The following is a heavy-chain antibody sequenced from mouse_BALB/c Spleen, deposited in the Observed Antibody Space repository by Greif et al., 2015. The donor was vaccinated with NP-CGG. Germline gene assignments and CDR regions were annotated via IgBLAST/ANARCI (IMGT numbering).Heavy chain of an antibody. J-gene: IGHJ3*01. CDR3: ARHAEGNSFAY. CDR2: ISSGGSYT. CDR1: GFTFSSYG. V-gene: IGHV5-6*01. D-gene: IGHD2-1*01. Sequence: EVKLMESGGDLVKPGGSLKLSCAASGFTFSSYGMSWVRQTPDKRLEWVATISSGGSYTYYPDSVKGRFTISRDNAKNTLYLQMSSLKSEDTAMYYCARHAEGNSFAYWGQGTLVTVSA.